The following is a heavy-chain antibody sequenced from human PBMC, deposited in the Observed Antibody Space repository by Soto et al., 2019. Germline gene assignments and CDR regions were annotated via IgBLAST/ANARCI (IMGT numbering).Heavy chain of an antibody. CDR1: GYTFTSYG. CDR2: ISAYNGNT. V-gene: IGHV1-18*01. J-gene: IGHJ5*02. CDR3: ARDPDIVVVTAVNWFDP. D-gene: IGHD2-21*02. Sequence: ASVKVSCKASGYTFTSYGISWVRQAPGQGLEWMGWISAYNGNTNYAQKLKGRVTMTTDTSTSTAYMELRSLRSDDTAVYYCARDPDIVVVTAVNWFDPWGQGTLVTVSS.